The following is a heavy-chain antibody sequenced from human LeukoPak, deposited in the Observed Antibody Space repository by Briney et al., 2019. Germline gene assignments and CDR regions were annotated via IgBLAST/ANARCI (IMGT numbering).Heavy chain of an antibody. D-gene: IGHD2-2*02. J-gene: IGHJ6*03. V-gene: IGHV4-34*01. CDR1: GETFSGYS. Sequence: SETLSLTCAVYGETFSGYSWGWIRQPPGKGLKWIGEIDHSGNTNYNPSLKSRVTISVATSKSQFSLKLTTLTVADTAVYYCARLGYHLLYAYYYYYMDVWGRGTPITVFS. CDR3: ARLGYHLLYAYYYYYMDV. CDR2: IDHSGNT.